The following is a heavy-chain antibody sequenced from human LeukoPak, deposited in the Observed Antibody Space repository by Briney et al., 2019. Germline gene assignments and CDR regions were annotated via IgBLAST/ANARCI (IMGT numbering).Heavy chain of an antibody. Sequence: SETPSLTCSVSGGSISSHYWIWFRQPPGKGLEWIGHRHDSGSSNYNPSLKSRVTISIDTSKNQFSLKLNSVTAADTADYYCARAPVVRGVFGWFDFWGQGVLVTVSS. CDR1: GGSISSHY. D-gene: IGHD3-10*01. CDR2: RHDSGSS. V-gene: IGHV4-59*11. J-gene: IGHJ5*01. CDR3: ARAPVVRGVFGWFDF.